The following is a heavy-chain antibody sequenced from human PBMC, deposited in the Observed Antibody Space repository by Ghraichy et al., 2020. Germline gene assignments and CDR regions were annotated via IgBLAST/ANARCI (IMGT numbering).Heavy chain of an antibody. Sequence: GGSLRLSCAVSGFTFSDYCMTWVRQAPGKGLECISTVNNRGGPWYEDSVKGRFIVSRDNSKNMLYLEMNSLRAEDTATYYCTKWLVGAASGAGFDHWGQGALVTVSS. CDR1: GFTFSDYC. D-gene: IGHD2-15*01. CDR3: TKWLVGAASGAGFDH. J-gene: IGHJ4*02. CDR2: VNNRGGP. V-gene: IGHV3-23*01.